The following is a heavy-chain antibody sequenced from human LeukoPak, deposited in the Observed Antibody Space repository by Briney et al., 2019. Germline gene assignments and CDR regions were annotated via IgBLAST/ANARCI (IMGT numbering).Heavy chain of an antibody. J-gene: IGHJ4*02. CDR3: VREDLGVDY. D-gene: IGHD1-26*01. Sequence: GGSLRLSCAASGFIVSNNYMSWVRQAPGKGLEWVSIIYSDGDTYYSDSVKGRFTISRDNSKNTLYLQMNSLRAEDTAMYYCVREDLGVDYWGQGTLVTVSS. V-gene: IGHV3-53*01. CDR2: IYSDGDT. CDR1: GFIVSNNY.